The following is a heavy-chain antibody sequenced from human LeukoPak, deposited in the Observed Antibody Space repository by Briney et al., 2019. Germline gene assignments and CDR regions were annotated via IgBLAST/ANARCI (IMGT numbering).Heavy chain of an antibody. J-gene: IGHJ4*02. CDR2: IYYSGST. CDR3: HPQVRYDDYVDY. CDR1: GGSISSSSYY. Sequence: SETLSLTCTVSGGSISSSSYYWVWIRQPPGKGLEWIGSIYYSGSTYYNPSLKSRATISVDTSKNQFSLKLSSVTAADPAVYYCHPQVRYDDYVDYWGQGTPVTVSS. V-gene: IGHV4-39*01. D-gene: IGHD5-12*01.